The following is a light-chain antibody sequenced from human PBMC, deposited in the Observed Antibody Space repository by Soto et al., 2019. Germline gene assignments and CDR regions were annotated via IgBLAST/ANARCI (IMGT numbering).Light chain of an antibody. J-gene: IGKJ1*01. CDR1: QSVSSY. V-gene: IGKV3-11*01. CDR2: DAS. CDR3: QQRSNWPT. Sequence: EIVLTQSPATLFLSPGERATLSCRASQSVSSYLAWYQQKPGQAPRLLIYDASNRATGIPARFSGSGSGTDFTLTISSLEPEDFAVYYCQQRSNWPTFAQGTKV.